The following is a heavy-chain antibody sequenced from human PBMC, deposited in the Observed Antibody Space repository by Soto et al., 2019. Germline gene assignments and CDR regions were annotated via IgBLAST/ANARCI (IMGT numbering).Heavy chain of an antibody. Sequence: ASVKVSCKASGYTFTSYAMHWVRQAPGQRLERMGWINAGNGNTKYSQKFQGRVTITRDTSASTAYMELSSLRSEDTAVYYCAREGDYDFWSGYPEYYFDYWGQGTLVTVSS. CDR1: GYTFTSYA. J-gene: IGHJ4*02. D-gene: IGHD3-3*01. CDR3: AREGDYDFWSGYPEYYFDY. V-gene: IGHV1-3*01. CDR2: INAGNGNT.